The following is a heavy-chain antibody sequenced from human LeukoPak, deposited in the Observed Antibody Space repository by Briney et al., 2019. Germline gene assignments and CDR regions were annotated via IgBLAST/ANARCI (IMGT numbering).Heavy chain of an antibody. CDR3: AKDFTSYGAKSFDY. J-gene: IGHJ4*02. CDR1: GFTFQDYA. V-gene: IGHV3-9*01. CDR2: ISWNSATV. D-gene: IGHD4-23*01. Sequence: TGGSLRLSCAACGFTFQDYAMHWVRQAPGKGLEWVSGISWNSATVGYADSVKGRFTISRDNAKNSLYLQMNSLRDEDTALYFCAKDFTSYGAKSFDYWGQGTLVTVSS.